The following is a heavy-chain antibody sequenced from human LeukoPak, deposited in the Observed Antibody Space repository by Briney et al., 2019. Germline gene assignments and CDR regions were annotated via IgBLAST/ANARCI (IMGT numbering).Heavy chain of an antibody. D-gene: IGHD3-9*01. CDR2: IIPIFGTA. V-gene: IGHV1-69*05. Sequence: SVKVSCKASGGTFSSYAISWVRQAPGQGLEWMGGIIPIFGTANYAQKLQGRVTMTTDTSTSTAYMELRSLGSDDTAVYYCARRSDYDILTGYYPVFDYWGQGTLVTVSS. CDR1: GGTFSSYA. J-gene: IGHJ4*02. CDR3: ARRSDYDILTGYYPVFDY.